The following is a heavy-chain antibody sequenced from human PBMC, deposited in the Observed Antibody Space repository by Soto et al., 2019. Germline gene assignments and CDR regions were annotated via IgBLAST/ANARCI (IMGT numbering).Heavy chain of an antibody. Sequence: GGSLRLSCAVSGVTFSNVLMNWVRQAPGKGLEWVGRIRSTRDGATTDYGVPVRGRFTISRDDSKTTLFLQMNSLETEDTAVYYCTTDWGVPSPYGGLWDSVASDHWGQGTLVTVSS. V-gene: IGHV3-15*07. CDR3: TTDWGVPSPYGGLWDSVASDH. CDR2: IRSTRDGATT. J-gene: IGHJ4*02. CDR1: GVTFSNVL. D-gene: IGHD2-15*01.